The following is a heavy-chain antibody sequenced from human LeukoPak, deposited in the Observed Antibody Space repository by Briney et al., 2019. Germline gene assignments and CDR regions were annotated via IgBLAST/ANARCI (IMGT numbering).Heavy chain of an antibody. V-gene: IGHV4-4*07. CDR2: IYSSGST. J-gene: IGHJ5*02. D-gene: IGHD5-12*01. CDR1: GGSISGYY. Sequence: SETLSLTCTVSGGSISGYYWSWIRQPAGKGLEWIGRIYSSGSTIYNPSLKSRVTVSVDTSKNQFSLRLNSVTAADTAVYYCAIDASGYTTNWFDPWGQGTLVTVSS. CDR3: AIDASGYTTNWFDP.